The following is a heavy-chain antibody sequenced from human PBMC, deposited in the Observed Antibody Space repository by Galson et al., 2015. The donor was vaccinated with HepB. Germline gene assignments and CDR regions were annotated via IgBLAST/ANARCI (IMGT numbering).Heavy chain of an antibody. J-gene: IGHJ5*02. Sequence: SLRLSCAASGFTFSSYWMHWVRQAPGKGLVWVSRINSDGSSTSYADSVKGRFTISRDNAKNTLYLQMNSLRAEDTAVYYCARDSPFRYCSSTSCYRADYSNYGFDPWGQGTLVTVSS. CDR1: GFTFSSYW. V-gene: IGHV3-74*01. CDR3: ARDSPFRYCSSTSCYRADYSNYGFDP. D-gene: IGHD2-2*02. CDR2: INSDGSST.